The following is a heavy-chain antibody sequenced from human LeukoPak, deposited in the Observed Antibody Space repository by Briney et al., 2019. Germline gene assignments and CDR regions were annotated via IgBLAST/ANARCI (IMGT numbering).Heavy chain of an antibody. J-gene: IGHJ4*02. Sequence: PSETLSLTCTVSGGSISTSSFYWGWIREPPGKGLEWIGSIYYSGNTYYNPSLKSRVTISVDTSKKQFSLKRSSVTAADTAVYYCASTPSGSSAWYYFDKWGQGTLVTVSS. CDR3: ASTPSGSSAWYYFDK. D-gene: IGHD6-19*01. V-gene: IGHV4-39*01. CDR1: GGSISTSSFY. CDR2: IYYSGNT.